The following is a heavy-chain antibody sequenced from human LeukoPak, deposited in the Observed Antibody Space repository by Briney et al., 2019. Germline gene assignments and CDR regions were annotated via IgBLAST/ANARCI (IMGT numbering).Heavy chain of an antibody. D-gene: IGHD2-15*01. CDR2: ISYDGSNK. Sequence: GGSLRLSCAASGFTFSSYGMHWVRQAPGKGLEWVAVISYDGSNKYYADSVKGRFTISRDNSKNTLYLQMNSLRAEDTAVYYCAKDLGYCSGGSCYSFDYWGQGTLVTVSS. J-gene: IGHJ4*02. CDR1: GFTFSSYG. V-gene: IGHV3-30*18. CDR3: AKDLGYCSGGSCYSFDY.